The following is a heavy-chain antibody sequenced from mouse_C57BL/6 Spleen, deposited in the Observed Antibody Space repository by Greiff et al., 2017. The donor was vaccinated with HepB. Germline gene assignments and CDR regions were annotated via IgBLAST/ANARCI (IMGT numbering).Heavy chain of an antibody. J-gene: IGHJ2*01. D-gene: IGHD1-1*01. CDR1: GYTFTSYW. CDR3: AREDYYGSSYVDY. Sequence: QVHVKQPGAELVKPGASVKMSCKASGYTFTSYWITWVKQRPGQGLEWIGDIYPGSGSTNYNEKFKSKATLTVDTSSSTAYMQLSSLTSEDSAVYYCAREDYYGSSYVDYWGQGTTLTVSS. CDR2: IYPGSGST. V-gene: IGHV1-55*01.